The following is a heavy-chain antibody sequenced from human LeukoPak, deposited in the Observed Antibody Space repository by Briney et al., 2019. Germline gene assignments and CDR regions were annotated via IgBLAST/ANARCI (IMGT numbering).Heavy chain of an antibody. D-gene: IGHD6-13*01. CDR2: INWNGGST. V-gene: IGHV3-20*04. CDR1: GFTFDDYG. J-gene: IGHJ6*03. Sequence: GGSLRLSCAASGFTFDDYGMSWVRQAPGKGLEWVSGINWNGGSTGYADSVKGRFTISRDNARNSLYLQMNSLRAEDTALYYCARDRSPLYSSSWYGSYYYYYMDVWGKGTTVTVSS. CDR3: ARDRSPLYSSSWYGSYYYYYMDV.